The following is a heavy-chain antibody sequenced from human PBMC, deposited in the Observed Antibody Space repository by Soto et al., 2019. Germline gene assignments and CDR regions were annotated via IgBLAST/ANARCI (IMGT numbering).Heavy chain of an antibody. CDR3: HGYGY. D-gene: IGHD5-12*01. V-gene: IGHV3-30*03. Sequence: QVQLVESGGGVVQPGRSLRLSCAASGFTFSSYGMHWVRQAPGKGLEWVAVISYDGSNKYYADSVKGRFTISRDNSKNTLYLQMNSLRGDDTAVYYCHGYGYWGQGTLVTVSS. CDR2: ISYDGSNK. CDR1: GFTFSSYG. J-gene: IGHJ4*02.